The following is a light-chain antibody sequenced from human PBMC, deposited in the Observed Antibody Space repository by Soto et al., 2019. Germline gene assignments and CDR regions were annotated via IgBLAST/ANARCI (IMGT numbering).Light chain of an antibody. V-gene: IGKV3-20*01. CDR2: GAS. CDR1: QSVSTN. J-gene: IGKJ1*01. CDR3: QQYGSSLS. Sequence: VMTQSPAILSVSPGERAALCCRASQSVSTNVAWYQQIPGQTPRLLIYGASSRATGIPDRFSGSGSGTDFTLTISRLEPEDFAVYYCQQYGSSLSFGQGTKVDIK.